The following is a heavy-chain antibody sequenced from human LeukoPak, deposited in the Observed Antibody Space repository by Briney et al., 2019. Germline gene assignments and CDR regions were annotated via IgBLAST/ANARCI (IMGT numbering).Heavy chain of an antibody. CDR3: ARNVASNYYYFYGMDV. CDR2: TYYRSKWYN. CDR1: GDSVSSNSAA. D-gene: IGHD2-21*01. V-gene: IGHV6-1*01. Sequence: SQTLSLTCAISGDSVSSNSAAWNWIRQSPSGGLEWLGRTYYRSKWYNGYAVSVKSRITINPDTSKNQFSLQLNSLTPEDTAVYYCARNVASNYYYFYGMDVWGQGTTVTVSS. J-gene: IGHJ6*02.